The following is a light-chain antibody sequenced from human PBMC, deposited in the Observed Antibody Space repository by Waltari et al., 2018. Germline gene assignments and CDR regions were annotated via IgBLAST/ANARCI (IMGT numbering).Light chain of an antibody. J-gene: IGKJ2*01. V-gene: IGKV4-1*01. Sequence: DIVMTQSPDSLTVSLGERVTINCKSSHSVLYSSNNNNYLAWYQQKPGQPPKLLIYWASTRESGVPDRFSGSGSGTDFTLTISSLQAEDVAVYYCQQYYSTPNTFGQGTKLEIK. CDR2: WAS. CDR1: HSVLYSSNNNNY. CDR3: QQYYSTPNT.